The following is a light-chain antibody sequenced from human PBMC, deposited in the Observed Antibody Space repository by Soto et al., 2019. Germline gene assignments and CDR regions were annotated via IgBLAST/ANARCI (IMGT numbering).Light chain of an antibody. V-gene: IGKV3-11*01. CDR1: QSVSSY. CDR2: DVS. CDR3: HQRSNWPLT. J-gene: IGKJ4*01. Sequence: EVVLTQSQDTLSLSPGGSATLSCRASQSVSSYLAWYQQRPGQALRLLIYDVSKRATGIPARFSGSGSRTDFTLTINSLEPEDFAIYFCHQRSNWPLTFGGGTKLEIK.